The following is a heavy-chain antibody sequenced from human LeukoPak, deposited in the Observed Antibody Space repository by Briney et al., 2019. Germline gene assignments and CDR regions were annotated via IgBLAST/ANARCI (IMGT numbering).Heavy chain of an antibody. CDR1: GGTFSSYA. J-gene: IGHJ6*03. D-gene: IGHD3-22*01. V-gene: IGHV1-69*13. CDR3: ARDSHDYYDRSGLTYYYYYMDV. CDR2: IIPIFGTA. Sequence: SVTVSCKASGGTFSSYAISWVRQAPGQGLEWMGGIIPIFGTANYAQKFQGRVTITADESTSTAYMELSSLRSEDTAVYYCARDSHDYYDRSGLTYYYYYMDVWGKGITVTISS.